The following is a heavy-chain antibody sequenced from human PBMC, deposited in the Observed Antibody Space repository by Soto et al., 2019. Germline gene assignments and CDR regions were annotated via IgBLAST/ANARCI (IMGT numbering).Heavy chain of an antibody. CDR3: ARRTGTTLSLDY. J-gene: IGHJ4*02. CDR2: IDWDDDK. Sequence: FGPTLVNPTQTLTLTCTFSGFSLITSGMCVSWIRQPPGKALEWLALIDWDDDKYYSTSLKTRLTISKDTSKNQVVLTMTNMDPVDTATYYCARRTGTTLSLDYWGQGTQVTVSS. CDR1: GFSLITSGMC. V-gene: IGHV2-70*01. D-gene: IGHD1-7*01.